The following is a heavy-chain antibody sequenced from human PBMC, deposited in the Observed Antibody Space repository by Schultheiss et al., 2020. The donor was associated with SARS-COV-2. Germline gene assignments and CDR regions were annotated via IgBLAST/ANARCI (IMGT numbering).Heavy chain of an antibody. CDR3: AKDLALVPAGYYYGMDV. V-gene: IGHV1-18*01. J-gene: IGHJ6*02. Sequence: ASVKVSCKASGGTFSSYAISWVRQAPGLGLEWMGWISGNNGNTKYSREFQGRVTMTTHTSTSTAYMELRSLRSDDTAVYYCAKDLALVPAGYYYGMDVWGQGTTVTVSS. CDR1: GGTFSSYA. D-gene: IGHD2-2*01. CDR2: ISGNNGNT.